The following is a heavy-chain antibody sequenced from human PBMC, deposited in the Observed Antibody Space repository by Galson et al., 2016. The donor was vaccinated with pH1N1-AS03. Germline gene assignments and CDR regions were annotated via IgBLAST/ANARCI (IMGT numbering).Heavy chain of an antibody. Sequence: SLRLSCATSRFTFSDYGMNWVRQAPGKGLEWVAGIPSDGSVKNYRDSVKGRFTISRDNSKNTLFLQMSSLRPEDTAVYYCAKVYSKYSYGLEHLDYWGQGTLVTVSS. CDR3: AKVYSKYSYGLEHLDY. V-gene: IGHV3-30*18. CDR2: IPSDGSVK. CDR1: RFTFSDYG. J-gene: IGHJ4*02. D-gene: IGHD3-16*01.